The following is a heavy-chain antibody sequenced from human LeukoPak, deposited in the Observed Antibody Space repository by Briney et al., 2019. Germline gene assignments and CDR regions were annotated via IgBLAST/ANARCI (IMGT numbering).Heavy chain of an antibody. J-gene: IGHJ4*02. CDR3: ARDRHGLKESPTHLIGY. Sequence: SVKVSCKASGGTFSSYAISWVRQAPGQGLEWMGRIIPILGIANYAQKFQGRVTITADKSTSTAYMELSSLRSEDTAVYYCARDRHGLKESPTHLIGYWGQGTLVTVSS. CDR2: IIPILGIA. V-gene: IGHV1-69*04. CDR1: GGTFSSYA.